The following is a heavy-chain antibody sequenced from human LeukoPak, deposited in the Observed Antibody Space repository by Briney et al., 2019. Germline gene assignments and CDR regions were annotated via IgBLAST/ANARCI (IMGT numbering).Heavy chain of an antibody. CDR2: INPSGGST. Sequence: ASVKVSCKASGYTFTSYYMHWVRQAPGQGLEWMGIINPSGGSTGYAQKFQGRVTMTRDTPTSTVYMELSSLRSEDTAVYYCARDGGISSSWYGWHYWGQGTLVTVSS. D-gene: IGHD6-13*01. CDR3: ARDGGISSSWYGWHY. J-gene: IGHJ4*02. V-gene: IGHV1-46*01. CDR1: GYTFTSYY.